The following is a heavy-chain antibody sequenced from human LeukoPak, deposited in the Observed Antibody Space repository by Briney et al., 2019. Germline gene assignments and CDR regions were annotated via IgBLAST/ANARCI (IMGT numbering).Heavy chain of an antibody. CDR2: IDRLSGAS. J-gene: IGHJ4*02. CDR1: GVTLTGYH. Sequence: ASMQVSCKPFGVTLTGYHMHWVRQAPGRRPEWMGWIDRLSGASTPAQTFQGRVTMTRDTSLSTFYMDMSRLTSDDTATYYCAISVYMWGFAYWGLGTQVTVSS. V-gene: IGHV1-2*02. D-gene: IGHD5/OR15-5a*01. CDR3: AISVYMWGFAY.